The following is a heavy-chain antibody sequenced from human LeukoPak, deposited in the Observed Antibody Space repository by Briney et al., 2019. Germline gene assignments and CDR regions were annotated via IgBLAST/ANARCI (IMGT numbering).Heavy chain of an antibody. J-gene: IGHJ4*02. D-gene: IGHD5-24*01. CDR1: GRSISRYY. Sequence: SETLSLTCTVSGRSISRYYWSWIRQPPGKGLVWGGYIYYSGSTNYNHSLKSRVTISVDTSKNQFSLKLSSVTAADTAVYYCARVQEMATISGGFDYWGQGTLVTVSS. CDR2: IYYSGST. V-gene: IGHV4-59*13. CDR3: ARVQEMATISGGFDY.